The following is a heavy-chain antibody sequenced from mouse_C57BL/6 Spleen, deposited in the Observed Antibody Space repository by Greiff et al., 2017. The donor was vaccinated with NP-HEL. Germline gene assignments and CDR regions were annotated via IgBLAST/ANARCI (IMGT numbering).Heavy chain of an antibody. CDR1: GFTFSDYY. Sequence: EVKVVESGGGLVQPGGSLKLSCAASGFTFSDYYMYWVRQTPEKRLEWVAYISNGGGSTYYPDTVKGRFTISRDNAKNTLYLQMSRLKSEDTAMYYCARQRGYYGSEWYFDVWGTGTTVTVSS. CDR3: ARQRGYYGSEWYFDV. CDR2: ISNGGGST. D-gene: IGHD1-1*01. J-gene: IGHJ1*03. V-gene: IGHV5-12*01.